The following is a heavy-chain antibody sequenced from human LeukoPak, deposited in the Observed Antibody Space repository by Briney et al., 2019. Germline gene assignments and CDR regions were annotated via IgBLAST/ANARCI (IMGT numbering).Heavy chain of an antibody. D-gene: IGHD4-17*01. V-gene: IGHV3-23*01. CDR1: GFTFSSYA. J-gene: IGHJ4*02. CDR3: AKEETMPTVTTYCDY. CDR2: ISGSGGST. Sequence: SGGSLRLSCAASGFTFSSYAMGWVRQAPGKGLEWVSAISGSGGSTYYADSVKGRFTISRDNSKNTLYLQMNSLRAEDTAVYYCAKEETMPTVTTYCDYWGQGTLVTVSS.